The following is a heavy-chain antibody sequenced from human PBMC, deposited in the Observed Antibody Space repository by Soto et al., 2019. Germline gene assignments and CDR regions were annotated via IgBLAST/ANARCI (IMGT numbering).Heavy chain of an antibody. V-gene: IGHV3-11*01. CDR1: GFTFTDYD. CDR3: ARVLVFYGGFDA. CDR2: ISSSGSTI. J-gene: IGHJ5*02. D-gene: IGHD2-21*02. Sequence: QVQLVESGGGLVKPGGSLRLSCAASGFTFTDYDMCWIRQAPGKGLEWVSYISSSGSTIYYADSVKGRFTISRDTAKNPMYLQMTSLSAEDTGVYYRARVLVFYGGFDAWGQGTLVTVSS.